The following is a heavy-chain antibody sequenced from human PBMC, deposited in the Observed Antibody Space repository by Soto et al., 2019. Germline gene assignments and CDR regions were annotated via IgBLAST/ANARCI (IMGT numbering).Heavy chain of an antibody. Sequence: SETLSLTCTVSGGSVSSGNYYWSWIRQPPGKGLEWIGYIYYSGSTNYNPSLKSRVTISVDTSKNQFSLRLSSVTAADTAVFYCASYGVLAAYYYWGQGTLVTVSS. CDR3: ASYGVLAAYYY. CDR2: IYYSGST. V-gene: IGHV4-61*01. J-gene: IGHJ4*02. D-gene: IGHD3-9*01. CDR1: GGSVSSGNYY.